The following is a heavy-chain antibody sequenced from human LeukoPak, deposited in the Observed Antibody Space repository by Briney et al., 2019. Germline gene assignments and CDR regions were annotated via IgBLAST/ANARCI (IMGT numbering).Heavy chain of an antibody. CDR3: TTENSDWFFDY. CDR1: GFSFKTTW. Sequence: GGSLRLSCEASGFSFKTTWMSWVRQAPGKGLEWVGRIKSKPYGETTEYSGPVKGRFTISRDDSRDTVYLQMNSLKTEDTAMYYCTTENSDWFFDYWGQGTLVTVSS. V-gene: IGHV3-15*01. J-gene: IGHJ4*02. D-gene: IGHD3-9*01. CDR2: IKSKPYGETT.